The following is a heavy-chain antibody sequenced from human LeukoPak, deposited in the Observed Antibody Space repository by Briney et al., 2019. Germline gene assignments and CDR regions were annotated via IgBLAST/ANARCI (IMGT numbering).Heavy chain of an antibody. J-gene: IGHJ3*02. CDR1: GFTFSTYT. V-gene: IGHV3-30*01. CDR2: LSYDGTTR. D-gene: IGHD4/OR15-4a*01. Sequence: PGGSLRLSCAASGFTFSTYTIHWVRQAPGKGLEWVAVLSYDGTTRYYADSVRGRFTISIDISKNTLYLQMNSLRPDDTAVYSCARTPRPNRCSDAFDIWGQGTMVTVSS. CDR3: ARTPRPNRCSDAFDI.